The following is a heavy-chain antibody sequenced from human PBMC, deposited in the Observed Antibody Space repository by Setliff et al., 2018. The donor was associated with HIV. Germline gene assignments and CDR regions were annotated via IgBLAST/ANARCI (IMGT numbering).Heavy chain of an antibody. CDR3: ATLHSSGWPYYSDY. Sequence: SSETLSLTCIVSGVSTISSSSSYYWGWTRQPPGKGLEWIGYISHSGITYYSPSLKSRVTISEDTSKNQFSLKLSSVTAADTAVYYCATLHSSGWPYYSDYWGQGILVTVSS. CDR1: GVSTISSSSSYY. CDR2: ISHSGIT. D-gene: IGHD6-19*01. V-gene: IGHV4-39*01. J-gene: IGHJ4*02.